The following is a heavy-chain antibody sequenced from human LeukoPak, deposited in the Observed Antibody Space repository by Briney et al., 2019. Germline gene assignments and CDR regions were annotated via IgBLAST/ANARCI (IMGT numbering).Heavy chain of an antibody. CDR1: GFTFSSYG. CDR2: IRYDGSNK. Sequence: GGSLRLSCAASGFTFSSYGMHWVRQAPGKGLEWVAFIRYDGSNKYYADSVKGRFTISRGNSKNTLYLQMNSLRAEDTAVYYCAKESRYSSSWYTTPFDYWGQGTLVTVSS. J-gene: IGHJ4*02. D-gene: IGHD6-13*01. CDR3: AKESRYSSSWYTTPFDY. V-gene: IGHV3-30*02.